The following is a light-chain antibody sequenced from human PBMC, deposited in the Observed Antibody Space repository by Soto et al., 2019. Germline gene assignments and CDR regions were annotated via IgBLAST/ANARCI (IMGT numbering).Light chain of an antibody. CDR2: AAS. CDR1: QSVSSSD. Sequence: EIVLTQSPGTLSLSPGERATLSCRASQSVSSSDLAWLQQKPGQSPRLLIYAASRGAAGVPDRFSGGGSGTDFTLTISRLEPEDFAVYYWQQFSSYPLTFGGGTKVDI. J-gene: IGKJ4*01. CDR3: QQFSSYPLT. V-gene: IGKV3-20*01.